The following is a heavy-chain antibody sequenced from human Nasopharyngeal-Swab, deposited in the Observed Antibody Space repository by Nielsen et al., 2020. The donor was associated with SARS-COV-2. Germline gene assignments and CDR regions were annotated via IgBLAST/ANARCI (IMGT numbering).Heavy chain of an antibody. J-gene: IGHJ4*02. D-gene: IGHD3-22*01. CDR1: GFTFSSYD. CDR3: AKDRALYYYDSSGYYYSSY. Sequence: GGSLRLSCAASGFTFSSYDMHWVRQATGKGLEWVSAIGTAGDPYYPGSVKGRFTISRENAKNSLYLQMNSLRAGDTAVYYCAKDRALYYYDSSGYYYSSYWGQGTLVTVSS. V-gene: IGHV3-13*05. CDR2: IGTAGDP.